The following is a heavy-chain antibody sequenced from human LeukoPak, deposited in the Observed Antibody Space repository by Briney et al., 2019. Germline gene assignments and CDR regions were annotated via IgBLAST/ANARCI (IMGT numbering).Heavy chain of an antibody. CDR2: IAGGGGST. J-gene: IGHJ5*02. CDR3: AKKNIDSGDLCFDP. V-gene: IGHV3-23*01. CDR1: GFTFSIPA. D-gene: IGHD2-21*02. Sequence: AGGSLRLSCAASGFTFSIPAMTWVRQAPGKGLEWVSLIAGGGGSTYYAESVTGRFTVSRDNSKNTLYLQMNSVRAEDTAIYYCAKKNIDSGDLCFDPWGQGTLVTVSS.